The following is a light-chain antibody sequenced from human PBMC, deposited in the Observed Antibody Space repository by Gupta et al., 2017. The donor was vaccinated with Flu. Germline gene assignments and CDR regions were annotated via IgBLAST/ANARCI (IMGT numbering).Light chain of an antibody. V-gene: IGLV2-14*01. J-gene: IGLJ2*01. CDR1: SGDVGADGY. CDR2: EVR. Sequence: TISWTGASGDVGADGYVSWYQQHPVKAPRLMIYEVRIRPSGIPSRFSGSKSGTTAFLTTSGLQAEAEADYYCTSYSSSNTIVLFGGGTKLTIL. CDR3: TSYSSSNTIVL.